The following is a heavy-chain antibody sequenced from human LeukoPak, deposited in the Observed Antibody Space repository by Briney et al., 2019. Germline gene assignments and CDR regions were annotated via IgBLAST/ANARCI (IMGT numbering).Heavy chain of an antibody. CDR1: GFTFDDYA. Sequence: GGSLRLSCAASGFTFDDYAMHGVRQAPRKGLEWVSGISWNSGSIGYADSVKGRFTITRDNAKNSVYLQMNSLRDEDMALYYCVKDAGGGTGLLDFWGQGALVTVSS. D-gene: IGHD3-16*01. J-gene: IGHJ4*02. V-gene: IGHV3-9*03. CDR2: ISWNSGSI. CDR3: VKDAGGGTGLLDF.